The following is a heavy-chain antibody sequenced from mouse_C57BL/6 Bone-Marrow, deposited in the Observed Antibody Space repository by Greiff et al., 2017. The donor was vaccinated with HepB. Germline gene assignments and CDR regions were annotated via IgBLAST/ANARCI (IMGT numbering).Heavy chain of an antibody. V-gene: IGHV14-1*01. J-gene: IGHJ2*01. CDR3: TTEPYGNYYFDY. CDR2: IDPEDGDT. D-gene: IGHD2-1*01. Sequence: EVKLQESGAELVRPGASVKLSCTASGFNIKDYYMHWVKQRPEQGLEWIGRIDPEDGDTEYAPKFQGKATMTADTSSNTGYLQLSSLTSDDTAVYYCTTEPYGNYYFDYWGQGTTLTVSS. CDR1: GFNIKDYY.